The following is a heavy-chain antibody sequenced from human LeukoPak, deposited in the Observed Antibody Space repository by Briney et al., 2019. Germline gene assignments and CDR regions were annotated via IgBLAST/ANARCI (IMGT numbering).Heavy chain of an antibody. D-gene: IGHD6-19*01. CDR2: ISYDGSNK. CDR3: ATDRYSRGWYSDY. CDR1: GFTFSSYG. Sequence: GGSLRLSCAASGFTFSSYGMHWVRQAPGKGLEGVAVISYDGSNKYYADSVKGRFTISRDNSKNTVYLQMNSLRAEDTAVYYCATDRYSRGWYSDYWGQGTLVTVSS. J-gene: IGHJ4*02. V-gene: IGHV3-30*03.